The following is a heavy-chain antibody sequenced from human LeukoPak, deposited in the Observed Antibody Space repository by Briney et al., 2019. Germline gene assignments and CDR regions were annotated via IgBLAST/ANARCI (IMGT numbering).Heavy chain of an antibody. CDR2: VYYSGST. D-gene: IGHD3-22*01. CDR1: GGSISSGGEY. J-gene: IGHJ3*02. CDR3: AREKTAYYYDSSGFSEGAFDI. V-gene: IGHV4-31*03. Sequence: PSQTLSLTCTVSGGSISSGGEYWSWIRQHPGKGLEWIGYVYYSGSTYYNPSLKSRVTISVDTSENQFSLKLSSVTAADTAVYYRAREKTAYYYDSSGFSEGAFDIWGQGTMVTVSS.